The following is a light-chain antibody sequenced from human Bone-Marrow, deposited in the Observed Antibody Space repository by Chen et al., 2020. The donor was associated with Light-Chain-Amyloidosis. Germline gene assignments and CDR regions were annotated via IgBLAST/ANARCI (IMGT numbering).Light chain of an antibody. CDR3: QVWDRSSDRPV. CDR1: NIGSTS. Sequence: SYVLTQPSSVSVAPGQTATMACGGNNIGSTSVHWYQQTPGQAPLLVVYDDSGRPAGIPGRLSGSNSGNAATLTIGRVEAGDEADYYCQVWDRSSDRPVFGGGTKLTVL. CDR2: DDS. J-gene: IGLJ3*02. V-gene: IGLV3-21*02.